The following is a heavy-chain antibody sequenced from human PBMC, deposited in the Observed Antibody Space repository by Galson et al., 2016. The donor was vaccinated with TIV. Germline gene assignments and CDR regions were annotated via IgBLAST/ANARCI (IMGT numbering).Heavy chain of an antibody. V-gene: IGHV3-11*01. Sequence: SLRLSCAASGFTFSDYHMSWLSRTPGKGLEWIAHITSGASSRYYAESVKGRFTISRDDAKNSLFLQMNSLRIDDTAVYYCAKDLAVWGSFYGAFDYWGPGTVVSVSS. J-gene: IGHJ4*02. CDR2: ITSGASSR. D-gene: IGHD2/OR15-2a*01. CDR3: AKDLAVWGSFYGAFDY. CDR1: GFTFSDYH.